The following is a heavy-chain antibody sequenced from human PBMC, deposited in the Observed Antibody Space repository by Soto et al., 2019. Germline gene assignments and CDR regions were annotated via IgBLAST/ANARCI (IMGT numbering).Heavy chain of an antibody. CDR3: ARGASCSSTSCYDNFHYGLAV. V-gene: IGHV1-18*01. Sequence: QVQLVQSGPEVKNPGASLKVSCKASGYTFTNYGITWVRQAPGQGLEWMGWITASNGNANYAREIQGRLTLTRDTSTNTASMELRSLRSDETAVYYCARGASCSSTSCYDNFHYGLAVWGQGTTVIVSS. CDR2: ITASNGNA. J-gene: IGHJ6*02. D-gene: IGHD2-2*01. CDR1: GYTFTNYG.